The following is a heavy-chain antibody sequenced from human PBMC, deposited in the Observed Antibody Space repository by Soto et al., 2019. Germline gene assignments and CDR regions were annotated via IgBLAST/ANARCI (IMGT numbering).Heavy chain of an antibody. CDR1: GGTFSSYA. CDR2: IIPIFGTA. D-gene: IGHD3-22*01. V-gene: IGHV1-69*13. J-gene: IGHJ4*02. Sequence: SVKVSCKASGGTFSSYAISWVRQAPGQGLEWMGGIIPIFGTANYEQKFQGRVTITADESTSTAYMERSSLRSEDTAVYYCARGFRDSSGYYLCDYWGQGTLVTASS. CDR3: ARGFRDSSGYYLCDY.